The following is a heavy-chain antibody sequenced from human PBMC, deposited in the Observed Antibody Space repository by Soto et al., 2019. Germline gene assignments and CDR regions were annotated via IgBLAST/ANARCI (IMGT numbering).Heavy chain of an antibody. J-gene: IGHJ4*02. CDR2: ITGSSSYI. D-gene: IGHD3-22*01. Sequence: GGSLRLSCAASGFTFSLYSMIWVRQAPGKGLEWVASITGSSSYIYYEDSLKGRFTISRDNAKNSLFLQLDSLRAEDTAVYFCVRARSTDSRPDYWGQGTLVTVSA. V-gene: IGHV3-21*01. CDR1: GFTFSLYS. CDR3: VRARSTDSRPDY.